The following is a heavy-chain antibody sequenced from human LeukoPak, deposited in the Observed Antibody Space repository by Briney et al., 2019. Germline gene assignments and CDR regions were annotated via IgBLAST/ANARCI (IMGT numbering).Heavy chain of an antibody. CDR3: ARGGHYGMDV. CDR2: IGTAGDT. Sequence: GGSLRLSCVTSEFTFSSYGMDWVRQAPGKGLEWVSAIGTAGDTYYPGSVKGRFTISRENAKNSLYLQMNSLRAGDTAVYYCARGGHYGMDVWGQGTTVTVSS. CDR1: EFTFSSYG. D-gene: IGHD3-16*01. V-gene: IGHV3-13*01. J-gene: IGHJ6*02.